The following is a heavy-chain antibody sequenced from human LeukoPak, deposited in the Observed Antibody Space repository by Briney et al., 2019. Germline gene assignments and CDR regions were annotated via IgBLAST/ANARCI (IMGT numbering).Heavy chain of an antibody. CDR2: ISWNSGSI. V-gene: IGHV3-9*01. Sequence: PGGSLRLSCAASGFTFDDYAMHWVRQAPGKGLEWVSGISWNSGSIGYADPVKGRFTISRDNAKNSLYLQMNSLRAEDTALYYCAKDSSRLITFGGVTDWGQGTLVTVSS. CDR3: AKDSSRLITFGGVTD. CDR1: GFTFDDYA. J-gene: IGHJ4*02. D-gene: IGHD3-16*01.